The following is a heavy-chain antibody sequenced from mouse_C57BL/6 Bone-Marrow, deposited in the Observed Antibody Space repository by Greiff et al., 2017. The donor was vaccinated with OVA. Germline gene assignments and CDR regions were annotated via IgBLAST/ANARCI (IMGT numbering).Heavy chain of an antibody. J-gene: IGHJ1*03. Sequence: EVQLQQSGPELVKPGASVKISCKASGYTFTDYYMNWVKQSHGKSLEWIGDINPNNGGTSYNQKFKGKATLTVDKSSSTAYMELRSLTSEDSAVYYCAIPLIYYGYEGYWYFDVWGTGTTVTVSS. CDR1: GYTFTDYY. V-gene: IGHV1-26*01. D-gene: IGHD2-2*01. CDR3: AIPLIYYGYEGYWYFDV. CDR2: INPNNGGT.